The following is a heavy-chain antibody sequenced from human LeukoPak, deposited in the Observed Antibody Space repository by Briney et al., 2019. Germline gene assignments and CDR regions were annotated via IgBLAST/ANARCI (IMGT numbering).Heavy chain of an antibody. CDR2: ISWNSGSI. D-gene: IGHD4-17*01. CDR3: AKVGYGDYGAFDI. V-gene: IGHV3-9*03. Sequence: PGRSLRLSCAASGFTFDDYAMHWVRQAPGKGLEWVPGISWNSGSIGYADSVKGRFTISRDNAKNSLYLQMNSLRAEDMALYYCAKVGYGDYGAFDIWGQGTMVTVSS. J-gene: IGHJ3*02. CDR1: GFTFDDYA.